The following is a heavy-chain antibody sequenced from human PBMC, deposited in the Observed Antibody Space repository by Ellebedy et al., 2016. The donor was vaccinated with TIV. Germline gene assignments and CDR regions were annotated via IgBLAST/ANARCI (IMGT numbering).Heavy chain of an antibody. V-gene: IGHV3-30-3*01. D-gene: IGHD4-23*01. Sequence: GGSLRLXXAASGFTFSSYAMHWVRQAPGKGLEWVAVISYDGSNKYYADSVKGRFTISRDNSKNTLYLQMNSLRAEDTAVYYCARDPSIGDGGYYYYYMDVWGKGTTVTVSS. J-gene: IGHJ6*03. CDR3: ARDPSIGDGGYYYYYMDV. CDR1: GFTFSSYA. CDR2: ISYDGSNK.